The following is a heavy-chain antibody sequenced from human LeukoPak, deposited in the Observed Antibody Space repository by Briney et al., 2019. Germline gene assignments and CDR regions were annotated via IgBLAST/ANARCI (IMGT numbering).Heavy chain of an antibody. J-gene: IGHJ4*02. CDR1: GGSFSGYY. V-gene: IGHV4-34*01. CDR2: INHSGST. CDR3: ARDRFGAEDY. Sequence: SETLSLTCAVYGGSFSGYYWSWLRQPPGKGLEWIGEINHSGSTNYNPSLKSRVTISVDTSKNQFSLKLSSVTGADTGVYYWARDRFGAEDYWGQGTLVTVSS. D-gene: IGHD3-10*01.